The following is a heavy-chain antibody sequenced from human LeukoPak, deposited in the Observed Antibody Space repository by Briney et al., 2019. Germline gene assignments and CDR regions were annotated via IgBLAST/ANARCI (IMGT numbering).Heavy chain of an antibody. CDR2: IGTAGDT. CDR1: GLTFSSYD. CDR3: ARGGDFGYSYGGYYYMDV. D-gene: IGHD5-18*01. Sequence: PGGSLRLSCAASGLTFSSYDMHWVRQARGKGLEGVSTIGTAGDTYYPGSVKGRFTISRENAKNSLYLQMNSLRAGDTAVYYCARGGDFGYSYGGYYYMDVWGKGTTVTVSS. J-gene: IGHJ6*03. V-gene: IGHV3-13*01.